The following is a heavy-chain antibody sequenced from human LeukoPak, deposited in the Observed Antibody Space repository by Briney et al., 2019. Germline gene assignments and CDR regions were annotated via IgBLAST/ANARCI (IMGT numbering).Heavy chain of an antibody. CDR1: GYTFTSYY. CDR3: ARDYGSGYDRTNWFDP. Sequence: ASVKVSCKASGYTFTSYYMHWVRQAPGRGLEWMGIINPSGGSTSYAQKFQGRVTMTRDTSTSTVYMELSSLRSEDTAVYYCARDYGSGYDRTNWFDPWGQGTLVTVSS. CDR2: INPSGGST. V-gene: IGHV1-46*01. J-gene: IGHJ5*02. D-gene: IGHD5-12*01.